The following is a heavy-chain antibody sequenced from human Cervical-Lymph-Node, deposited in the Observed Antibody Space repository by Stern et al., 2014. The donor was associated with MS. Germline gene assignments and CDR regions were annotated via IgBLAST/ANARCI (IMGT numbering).Heavy chain of an antibody. J-gene: IGHJ4*02. CDR3: AREFNYDSSGYYFYY. Sequence: QVQLMQSGAEVKKPGSSVKVSCKASGGTFSTYGISWVRQAPGQGLEWMGGIIPIFGTANYAQKFQGRVTITADESTNTAYMELSSLRSEDTAVYYCAREFNYDSSGYYFYYRGQGTLVTVSS. CDR2: IIPIFGTA. V-gene: IGHV1-69*01. CDR1: GGTFSTYG. D-gene: IGHD3-22*01.